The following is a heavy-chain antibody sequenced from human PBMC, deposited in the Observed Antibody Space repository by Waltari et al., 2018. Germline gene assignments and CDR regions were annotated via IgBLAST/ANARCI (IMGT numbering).Heavy chain of an antibody. CDR1: GFTFDDYA. J-gene: IGHJ3*02. V-gene: IGHV3-9*01. Sequence: VQPGRSLRLSCAASGFTFDDYAMHWVRQAPGKGLEWVSGISWNSGSIGYADSVKGRFTISRDNAKNSLYLQRNSLRAEDTALYYCAKAKEYSSSNDAFDIWGQGTMVTVSS. CDR3: AKAKEYSSSNDAFDI. D-gene: IGHD6-6*01. CDR2: ISWNSGSI.